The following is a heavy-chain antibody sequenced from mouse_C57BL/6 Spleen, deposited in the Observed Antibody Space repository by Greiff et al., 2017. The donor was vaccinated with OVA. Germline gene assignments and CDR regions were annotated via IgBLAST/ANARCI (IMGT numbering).Heavy chain of an antibody. CDR3: ASHYDGFYAMDY. J-gene: IGHJ4*01. CDR2: IWRGGST. CDR1: GFSLTSYG. V-gene: IGHV2-5*01. D-gene: IGHD2-3*01. Sequence: VKLMESGPGLVQPSQSLSITCTVSGFSLTSYGVHWVRQSPGKGLEWLGVIWRGGSTDYNAAFMSRLSITKDNSKSQVFFKMNSLQADDTAIYYCASHYDGFYAMDYWGQGTSVTVSS.